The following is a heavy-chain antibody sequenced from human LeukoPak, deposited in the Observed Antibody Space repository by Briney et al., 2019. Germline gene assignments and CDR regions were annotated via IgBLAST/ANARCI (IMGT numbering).Heavy chain of an antibody. V-gene: IGHV1-8*01. Sequence: ASVRVSCKASGYTFTSYDINWVRQATGQGLEWMGWMNPNSGNTGYAQKFQGRVTMPRNTSISTAYMELSSLRSEDTAVYYCARGRPDYDILTGYYRVMDSGMDVWGQRTTGTVSS. CDR1: GYTFTSYD. D-gene: IGHD3-9*01. J-gene: IGHJ6*02. CDR3: ARGRPDYDILTGYYRVMDSGMDV. CDR2: MNPNSGNT.